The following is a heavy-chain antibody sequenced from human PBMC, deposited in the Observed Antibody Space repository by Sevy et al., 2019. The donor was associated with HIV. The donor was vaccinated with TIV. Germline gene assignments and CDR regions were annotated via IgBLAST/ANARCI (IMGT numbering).Heavy chain of an antibody. CDR1: GIIFKSYV. J-gene: IGHJ4*02. Sequence: GGCLRLSCAASGIIFKSYVMSWVRQAPGKGLEWLSGISASGGSTYYADSVKGRFTISRDNFKSMLYLQMNILRAEDTAVYYCAGAGVGAKGFDYWGQGTLVTVSS. D-gene: IGHD1-26*01. V-gene: IGHV3-23*01. CDR3: AGAGVGAKGFDY. CDR2: ISASGGST.